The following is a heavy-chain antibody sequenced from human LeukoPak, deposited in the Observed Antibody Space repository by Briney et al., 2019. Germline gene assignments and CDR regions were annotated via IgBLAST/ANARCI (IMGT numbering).Heavy chain of an antibody. Sequence: PSETLSLTCTVSGDSFTSVTDYWAWLRQPPGKGLEWIASGDYSGGTYYNPSLESRAAISADMSKNQISLKLTSVTGADTAVYYCAGERGEEYSSGWYKTNYFYNWGQGIRVTVSS. CDR3: AGERGEEYSSGWYKTNYFYN. D-gene: IGHD6-19*01. J-gene: IGHJ4*02. CDR1: GDSFTSVTDY. V-gene: IGHV4-39*07. CDR2: GDYSGGT.